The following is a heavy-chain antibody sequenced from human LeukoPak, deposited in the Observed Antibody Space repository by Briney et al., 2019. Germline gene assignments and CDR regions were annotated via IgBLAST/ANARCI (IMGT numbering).Heavy chain of an antibody. V-gene: IGHV1-69*04. CDR2: IIPIFGIA. Sequence: GSSVKVSCKASGGTFSSYAISWVRQAPGQGLEWTGRIIPIFGIANYAQKFQGRVTITADKSTSTAYMELSSLRSEDTAVYYCARDVLPRGFDPWGQGTLVTVSS. J-gene: IGHJ5*02. D-gene: IGHD3-10*01. CDR1: GGTFSSYA. CDR3: ARDVLPRGFDP.